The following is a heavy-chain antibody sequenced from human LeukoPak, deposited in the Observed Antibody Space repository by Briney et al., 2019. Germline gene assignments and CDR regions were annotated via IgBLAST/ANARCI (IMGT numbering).Heavy chain of an antibody. J-gene: IGHJ4*02. CDR1: GFAFSNYF. CDR3: ARDITGTRGYYFDY. V-gene: IGHV3-11*04. D-gene: IGHD1-20*01. CDR2: ISSSGSTI. Sequence: GSLRLSCAASGFAFSNYFMSWVRQAPGKGLEWVSYISSSGSTIYYADSVKGRFTISRDNAKNSLYLQMNSLRAEDTAAYYCARDITGTRGYYFDYWGQGTLVTVSS.